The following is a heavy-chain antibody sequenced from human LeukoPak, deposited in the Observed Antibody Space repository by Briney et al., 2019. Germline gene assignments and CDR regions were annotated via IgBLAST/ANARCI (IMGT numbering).Heavy chain of an antibody. D-gene: IGHD1-26*01. Sequence: SETLSLTCTVSGGSISSYYWSWIRQPPGKGLEWIGYIYYSGSTNYNPSLKSRVTISVDTSKNQFSLTLSSVTARDTAVYYCARHEGWETKATLTAFQHWGQGTLVTVSS. CDR2: IYYSGST. J-gene: IGHJ1*01. V-gene: IGHV4-59*08. CDR3: ARHEGWETKATLTAFQH. CDR1: GGSISSYY.